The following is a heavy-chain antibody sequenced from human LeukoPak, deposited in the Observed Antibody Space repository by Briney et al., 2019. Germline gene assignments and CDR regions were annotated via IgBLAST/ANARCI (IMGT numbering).Heavy chain of an antibody. D-gene: IGHD3-22*01. Sequence: SETLSLTCTVSDGSISSYYWSWIRQPPGKGLEWIGYIYYSGSTNYNPSLKSRVTISVDTSKNQFSLKLSSVTAADTAVYYCARLPSGSGYSFDYWGQGTLATVSS. J-gene: IGHJ4*02. CDR2: IYYSGST. CDR1: DGSISSYY. CDR3: ARLPSGSGYSFDY. V-gene: IGHV4-59*01.